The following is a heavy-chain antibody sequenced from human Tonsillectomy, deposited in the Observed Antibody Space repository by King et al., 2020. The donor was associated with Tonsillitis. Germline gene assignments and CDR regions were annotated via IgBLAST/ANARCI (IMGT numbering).Heavy chain of an antibody. CDR3: ARVYDFWSGSPDYFDY. J-gene: IGHJ4*02. CDR1: GGSISSSSYY. CDR2: IYYSGST. V-gene: IGHV4-39*07. D-gene: IGHD3-3*01. Sequence: QLQESGPGLVKPSETLSLTCTVSGGSISSSSYYWGWIRQPPGKGLEWIGSIYYSGSTYYNPSLKSRVTISVDTSKKQFSLKLSSVTAADTAVYYCARVYDFWSGSPDYFDYWGQGTLVTVSS.